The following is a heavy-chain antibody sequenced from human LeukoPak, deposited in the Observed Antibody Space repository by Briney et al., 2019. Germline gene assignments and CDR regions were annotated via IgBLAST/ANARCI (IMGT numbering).Heavy chain of an antibody. D-gene: IGHD6-19*01. Sequence: GGSLRLSCAASGFRFYDHGMSWVRQAPGKGLEWVSGINWNGGSTGYGDSVKGRFTISRDNATNSLYLQMNSLRADDTALYYCAGGDRNGWYFDYWGQGIMATVSS. V-gene: IGHV3-20*04. CDR1: GFRFYDHG. CDR3: AGGDRNGWYFDY. CDR2: INWNGGST. J-gene: IGHJ4*02.